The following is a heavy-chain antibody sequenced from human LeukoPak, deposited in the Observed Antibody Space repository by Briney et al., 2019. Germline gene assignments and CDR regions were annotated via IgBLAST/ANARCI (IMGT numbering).Heavy chain of an antibody. D-gene: IGHD2-15*01. CDR3: ARDRIVVVAGNYYYYMDV. CDR1: GYTFTGYY. Sequence: ASVKVSCKASGYTFTGYYMHWVRQAPGQGREWMGWINPNSGGTNYAQKFQGRVTMTRDTSISTAYMELSRLRSDDTAVYYCARDRIVVVAGNYYYYMDVWGKGTTVTISS. V-gene: IGHV1-2*02. CDR2: INPNSGGT. J-gene: IGHJ6*03.